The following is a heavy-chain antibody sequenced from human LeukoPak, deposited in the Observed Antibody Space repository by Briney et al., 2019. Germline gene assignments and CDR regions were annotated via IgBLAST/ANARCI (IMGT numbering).Heavy chain of an antibody. D-gene: IGHD3/OR15-3a*01. V-gene: IGHV3-20*04. J-gene: IGHJ2*01. CDR1: RFSFDDYG. CDR3: ARHQGIGLRYFDV. CDR2: ISWNGGST. Sequence: GGSLRLSCAASRFSFDDYGMSWVRQAPGKGLEWVSGISWNGGSTGYADSVKGRFTISRDNATNSLYLQMSSLRAEDTALYYCARHQGIGLRYFDVWGRGTMVTVSS.